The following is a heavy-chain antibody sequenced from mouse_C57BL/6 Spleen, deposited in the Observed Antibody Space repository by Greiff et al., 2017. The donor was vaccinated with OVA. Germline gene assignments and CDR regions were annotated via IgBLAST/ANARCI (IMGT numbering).Heavy chain of an antibody. D-gene: IGHD1-1*01. CDR2: IYPRSGNT. CDR3: ARSDYGSSHYFDC. J-gene: IGHJ2*01. CDR1: GYTFTSYG. Sequence: QVQLQQSGAELARPGASVKLSCKASGYTFTSYGISWVKQRTGQGLEWIGEIYPRSGNTYYNEKFKGKATLTADKSSSTAYMELRSLTSEDSAVYFCARSDYGSSHYFDCWGQGTTLTVSS. V-gene: IGHV1-81*01.